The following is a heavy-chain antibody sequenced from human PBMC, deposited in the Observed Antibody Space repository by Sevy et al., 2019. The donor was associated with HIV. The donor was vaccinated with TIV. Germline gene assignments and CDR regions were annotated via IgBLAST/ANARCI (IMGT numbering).Heavy chain of an antibody. J-gene: IGHJ6*02. V-gene: IGHV3-21*05. D-gene: IGHD6-6*01. Sequence: GGSLRLSCAASGFTFSIFDLDWVRQAPGKGLEWVSYIRGSSGSYMPYYADSVKGRFTISRDNAKNSLYLQMNRLRSEDTALYYCAKDNRPATMSNSSYYYYYGMDVWGQGTTVTVSS. CDR1: GFTFSIFD. CDR2: IRGSSGSYMP. CDR3: AKDNRPATMSNSSYYYYYGMDV.